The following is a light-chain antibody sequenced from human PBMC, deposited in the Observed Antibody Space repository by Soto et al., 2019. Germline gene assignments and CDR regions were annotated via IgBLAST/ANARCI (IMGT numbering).Light chain of an antibody. Sequence: ALTQPASVSGSPGQSITISCTGTTSDVGSYDLVSWYQHHPGKAPKLLIYEVSKRPSGVSDRFSGSKSGNTASLTISGLQTEDEADYYCCSFAGSSNLYVFGTGTKVTVL. CDR1: TSDVGSYDL. V-gene: IGLV2-23*02. CDR2: EVS. CDR3: CSFAGSSNLYV. J-gene: IGLJ1*01.